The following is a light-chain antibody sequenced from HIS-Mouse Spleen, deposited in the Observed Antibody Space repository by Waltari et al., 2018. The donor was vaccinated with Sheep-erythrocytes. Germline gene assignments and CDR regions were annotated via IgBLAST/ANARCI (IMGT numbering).Light chain of an antibody. Sequence: QSALTQPRSVSGSPGQSVTISCTGTSSDVGGYNYVPWYQQHPGKAPKLMIYDVSKRPSGVPDRFSGSKSGNTASLTISGLQAEDEADYYCCSYPGSYTLVFGGGTKLTVL. CDR3: CSYPGSYTLV. J-gene: IGLJ2*01. CDR1: SSDVGGYNY. CDR2: DVS. V-gene: IGLV2-11*01.